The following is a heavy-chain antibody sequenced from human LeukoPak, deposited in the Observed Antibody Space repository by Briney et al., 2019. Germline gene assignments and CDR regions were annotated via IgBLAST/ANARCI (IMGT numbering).Heavy chain of an antibody. J-gene: IGHJ5*02. CDR2: LYHTGST. Sequence: SETLSLTCIVSGYSISSGYYWGWIRQPPGKGLEWIGNLYHTGSTYYNPSLRSRATISGDTSKNQFSLSLSSVTAADTAVYYCARECSSTTCYTRSFDPWGQGTLVTVSS. CDR1: GYSISSGYY. CDR3: ARECSSTTCYTRSFDP. V-gene: IGHV4-38-2*02. D-gene: IGHD2-2*02.